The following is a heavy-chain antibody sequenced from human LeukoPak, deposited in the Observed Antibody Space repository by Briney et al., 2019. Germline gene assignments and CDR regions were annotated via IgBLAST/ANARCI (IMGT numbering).Heavy chain of an antibody. CDR1: GNSFTTYY. Sequence: ASVKLSCKASGNSFTTYYIHWVRQAPGQGLEWMGIINPNGGGSTYAQKLQGRVRMTRDMSTTTFYMEMTTLISEDTAVYYCATSREVGDNAESEVWGQGTLVTVSS. CDR3: ATSREVGDNAESEV. D-gene: IGHD4-17*01. CDR2: INPNGGGS. J-gene: IGHJ1*01. V-gene: IGHV1-46*04.